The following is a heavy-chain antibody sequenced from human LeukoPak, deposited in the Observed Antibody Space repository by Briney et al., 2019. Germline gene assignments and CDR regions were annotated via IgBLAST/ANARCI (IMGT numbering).Heavy chain of an antibody. D-gene: IGHD2-15*01. Sequence: GGSLRLSCVVSGFTSGFTFSTSWMSWVRQAPGRGLEWVANIKQDGSDKYYVDSVKGRFTISRDNAKNSLYLQMNSLRAEDSAAYYCARLRTCGGSCYHFDYWGQGTLVTVSS. CDR2: IKQDGSDK. J-gene: IGHJ4*02. CDR1: GFTFSTSW. V-gene: IGHV3-7*01. CDR3: ARLRTCGGSCYHFDY.